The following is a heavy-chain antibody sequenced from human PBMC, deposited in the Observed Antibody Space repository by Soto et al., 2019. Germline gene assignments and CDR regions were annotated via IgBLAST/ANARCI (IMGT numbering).Heavy chain of an antibody. V-gene: IGHV4-61*01. D-gene: IGHD1-1*01. CDR1: GDSVTSGNYY. CDR3: AMNDLENYVIYCLDP. J-gene: IGHJ5*01. CDR2: IVYSGST. Sequence: PSETLSLTCTVSGDSVTSGNYYWSWIRQPPGKGLEGIGLIVYSGSTNDSPSLKRQVTISIDTSNNRGSLKVTTVTASDTAVYDCAMNDLENYVIYCLDPWGQGTLVTVSS.